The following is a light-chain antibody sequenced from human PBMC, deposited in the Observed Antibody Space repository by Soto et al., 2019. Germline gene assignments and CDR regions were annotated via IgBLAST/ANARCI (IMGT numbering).Light chain of an antibody. J-gene: IGLJ1*01. V-gene: IGLV2-14*01. CDR1: SSDVGGYNY. Sequence: QSALTQPASVSGSPGQSITISCTGTSSDVGGYNYVSWYQQHPGKAPKLMIYDVSNRPSGVSNRFSGSKSGNTASLTISGLQAEDEADYYCSSYTCSSTLDVFGTGTKVPVL. CDR2: DVS. CDR3: SSYTCSSTLDV.